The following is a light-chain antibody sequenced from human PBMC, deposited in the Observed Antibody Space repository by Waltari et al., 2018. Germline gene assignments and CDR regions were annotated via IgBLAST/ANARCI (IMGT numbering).Light chain of an antibody. V-gene: IGKV3-11*01. CDR3: QHRGNWPLLA. Sequence: EIVLAQSPVTLSFSPGERATLSCRASQSVGRFLAWYQRKPGQAPRLLIYDASDRATGTPARFSGSGSGTDFTLTISSLEPEDFAVYYCQHRGNWPLLAFGQGTRLEIK. CDR1: QSVGRF. J-gene: IGKJ5*01. CDR2: DAS.